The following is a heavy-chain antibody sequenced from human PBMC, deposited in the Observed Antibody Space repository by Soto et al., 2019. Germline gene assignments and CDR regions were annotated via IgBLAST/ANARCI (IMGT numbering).Heavy chain of an antibody. V-gene: IGHV4-31*03. CDR3: ARNPCGGSGGSCYSGGYYYYYSGMDV. J-gene: IGHJ6*02. CDR2: IYYSGST. Sequence: SETLSLTCTVSGGSISSGGYHWSWIRQHPGKGLEWIGYIYYSGSTYYNPSLKSRVSISVDTSKNQFSLKLSSVTASDTAVYYCARNPCGGSGGSCYSGGYYYYYSGMDVWGQGTTVTVSS. CDR1: GGSISSGGYH. D-gene: IGHD2-15*01.